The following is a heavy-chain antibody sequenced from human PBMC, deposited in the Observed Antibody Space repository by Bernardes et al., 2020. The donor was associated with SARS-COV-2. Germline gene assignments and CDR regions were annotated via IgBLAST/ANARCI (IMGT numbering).Heavy chain of an antibody. CDR2: ISWNSGSI. CDR3: ANDIAASVVVMLGGFDP. Sequence: GGSLRLSCAASGFTFDDYAMHWVRQAPGKGLEWVSGISWNSGSIGYADSVKGRFTISRDNAKNSLYLQMNSLRAEDTALYYCANDIAASVVVMLGGFDPWGQGTLVTVSS. V-gene: IGHV3-9*01. CDR1: GFTFDDYA. D-gene: IGHD3-22*01. J-gene: IGHJ5*02.